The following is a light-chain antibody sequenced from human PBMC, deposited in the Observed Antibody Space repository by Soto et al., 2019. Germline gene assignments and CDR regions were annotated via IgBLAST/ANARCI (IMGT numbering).Light chain of an antibody. V-gene: IGKV3-15*01. CDR3: QQYNNWPRT. CDR2: GAS. CDR1: QSVSSN. Sequence: EIVMTQSPATLSVSPGESATLSCRASQSVSSNLAWYQQKPGQAPRLLIYGASTRATGIPDRFSGSGSGAEFTLTISSLQSEDLAVYYCQQYNNWPRTFGQGTKV. J-gene: IGKJ1*01.